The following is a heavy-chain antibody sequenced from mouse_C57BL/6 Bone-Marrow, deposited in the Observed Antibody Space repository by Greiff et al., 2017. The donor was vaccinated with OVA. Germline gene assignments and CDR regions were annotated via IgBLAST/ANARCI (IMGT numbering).Heavy chain of an antibody. CDR1: GYSITSGYY. V-gene: IGHV3-6*01. CDR2: ISYDGSN. J-gene: IGHJ3*01. CDR3: ARDSSGYGGFAY. D-gene: IGHD3-2*02. Sequence: DVKLQESGPGLVKPSQSLSLTCSVTGYSITSGYYWNWIRQFPGNKLEWMGYISYDGSNNYNPSLKNRISITRDTSKNQFFLKLNSVTTEDTATYYCARDSSGYGGFAYWGQGTLVTVSA.